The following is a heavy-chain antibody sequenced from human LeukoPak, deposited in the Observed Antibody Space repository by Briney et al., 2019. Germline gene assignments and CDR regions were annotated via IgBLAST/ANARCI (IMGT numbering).Heavy chain of an antibody. CDR3: ARSWTAMLDY. D-gene: IGHD2-2*01. V-gene: IGHV3-21*01. J-gene: IGHJ4*02. CDR1: GFTFSSYS. Sequence: GGSLRLSCAASGFTFSSYSMNWVRRAPGKGLEWVSSISSSSSYIYYADSVKGRFTISRDNAKNSLYLQMNSLRAEDTAVYYCARSWTAMLDYWGQGTLVTVSS. CDR2: ISSSSSYI.